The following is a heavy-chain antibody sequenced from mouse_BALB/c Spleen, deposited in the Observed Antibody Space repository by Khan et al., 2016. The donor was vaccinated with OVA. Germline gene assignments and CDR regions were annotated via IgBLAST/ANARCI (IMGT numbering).Heavy chain of an antibody. CDR3: ARQLYGAMDY. J-gene: IGHJ4*01. Sequence: EVELVESGGGLVQPGGSLKLSCATSGFTFSDYYMYWVRQTPEKRLEWVAYISNGGGSTYYPDTVKGRFTITSDNAKNTRYLQMSSLKSEDTAMYYCARQLYGAMDYWGQGTSVTVSS. V-gene: IGHV5-12*02. CDR1: GFTFSDYY. D-gene: IGHD2-12*01. CDR2: ISNGGGST.